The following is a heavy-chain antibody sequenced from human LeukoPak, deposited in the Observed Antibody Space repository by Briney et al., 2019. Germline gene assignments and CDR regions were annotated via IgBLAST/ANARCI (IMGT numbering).Heavy chain of an antibody. Sequence: GGSLRLSCAASGFTFSSYSMNWVRQAPGKGLEGVSSISSSSSYIYYADSVKGRFTISRDNAKNSVYLQMNSMRAEDTAVYYCARDNLDDDPHMDVWGKGTTVTVSS. J-gene: IGHJ6*03. CDR3: ARDNLDDDPHMDV. CDR2: ISSSSSYI. D-gene: IGHD1-1*01. V-gene: IGHV3-21*01. CDR1: GFTFSSYS.